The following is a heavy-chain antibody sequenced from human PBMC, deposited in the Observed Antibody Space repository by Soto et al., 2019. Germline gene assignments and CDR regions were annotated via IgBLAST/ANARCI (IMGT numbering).Heavy chain of an antibody. CDR1: GFPVNYYD. Sequence: EVQLLESGGGLVQPGGSLRLSCAVSGFPVNYYDLSWVRQPPGKGLEWVSGMSGVDDSKSYADSVKGRLTISRDNAKNILFPQNNNLPAAEPAHFYRGRRESQGRTAHGTYFDYWGQGTLVTVSS. J-gene: IGHJ4*02. CDR3: GRRESQGRTAHGTYFDY. D-gene: IGHD2-21*02. V-gene: IGHV3-23*01. CDR2: MSGVDDSK.